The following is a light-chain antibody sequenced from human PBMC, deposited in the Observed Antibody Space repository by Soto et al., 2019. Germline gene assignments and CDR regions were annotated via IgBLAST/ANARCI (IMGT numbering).Light chain of an antibody. Sequence: QSALTQPPSASGSPGQSVTISCIGTASDIGRYNYVSWYQHHPGKAPKLIIYEVTFRPSGVSNRFSGSKSANTASLTISGLQAEDEADYYCSSYTGSSTWVFGGGTKLTVL. V-gene: IGLV2-14*01. J-gene: IGLJ3*02. CDR1: ASDIGRYNY. CDR2: EVT. CDR3: SSYTGSSTWV.